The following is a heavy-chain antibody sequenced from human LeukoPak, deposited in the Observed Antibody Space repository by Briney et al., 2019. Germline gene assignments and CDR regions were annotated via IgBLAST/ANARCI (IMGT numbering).Heavy chain of an antibody. D-gene: IGHD3-10*02. CDR2: NSSSGSTI. CDR3: AGLGITMIGGV. V-gene: IGHV3-48*03. J-gene: IGHJ6*04. Sequence: GGSLRLSCAASGFTFSSYEMNWVRQAPGKGLEWVSYNSSSGSTIYYADSVKSRFTISRDNAKISLYLQMNSLRAEDTAVYYCAGLGITMIGGVWGKGTTVTISS. CDR1: GFTFSSYE.